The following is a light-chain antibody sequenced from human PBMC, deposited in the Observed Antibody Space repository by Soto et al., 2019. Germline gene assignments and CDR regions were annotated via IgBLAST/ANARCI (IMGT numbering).Light chain of an antibody. CDR2: EVN. Sequence: QSALTQPPSATGSPGKSVTISCTGTSRDVGGYNLVSWYQQHPGKAPKLMIHEVNKRPSGVPDRFSGSKSANTASLTVSGLQAEDEADYYCSSSAGSDVVFGGGTKLTVL. J-gene: IGLJ2*01. CDR1: SRDVGGYNL. V-gene: IGLV2-8*01. CDR3: SSSAGSDVV.